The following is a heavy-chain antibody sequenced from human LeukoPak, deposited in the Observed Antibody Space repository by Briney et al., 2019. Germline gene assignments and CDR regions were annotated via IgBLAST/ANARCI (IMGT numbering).Heavy chain of an antibody. CDR3: AKDLYSLVGEYSYGLNY. CDR1: GFTFSSYA. J-gene: IGHJ4*02. D-gene: IGHD5-18*01. CDR2: ISGSGGST. Sequence: TGGSLRLSCAASGFTFSSYAMSWVRQAPGKGLEWVSAISGSGGSTYYADSVKGRFTISRDNSKNTLYLQMNSLRAEDTAVYYCAKDLYSLVGEYSYGLNYWGQGTLVTVSS. V-gene: IGHV3-23*01.